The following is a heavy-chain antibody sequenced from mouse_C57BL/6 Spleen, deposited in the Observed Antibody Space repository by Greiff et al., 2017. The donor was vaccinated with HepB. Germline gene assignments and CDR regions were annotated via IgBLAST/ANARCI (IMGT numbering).Heavy chain of an antibody. CDR1: GFSLTSYG. CDR2: IWSGGST. D-gene: IGHD2-4*01. V-gene: IGHV2-2*01. CDR3: ARNGVDYDDWFAY. J-gene: IGHJ3*01. Sequence: VKLVESGPGLVQPSQSLSITCTVSGFSLTSYGVHWVRQSPGKGLEWLGVIWSGGSTDYNAAFISRLSISKDNSKSQVFFKMNSLQADDTAIYYCARNGVDYDDWFAYWGQGTLVTVSA.